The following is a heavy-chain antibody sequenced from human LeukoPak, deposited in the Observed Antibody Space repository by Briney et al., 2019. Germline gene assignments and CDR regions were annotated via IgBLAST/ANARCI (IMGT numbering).Heavy chain of an antibody. Sequence: GASVKVSCKASGGTFSSYAISWVRQAPGQGLEWMGWIRAYNGNTNYAQKLQGRVTMTTDTSTSTAYMELRSLRSDDTAVYYCARAEYYYGSGTYYFDYWGQGTLVTVSS. CDR3: ARAEYYYGSGTYYFDY. J-gene: IGHJ4*02. CDR1: GGTFSSYA. D-gene: IGHD3-10*01. CDR2: IRAYNGNT. V-gene: IGHV1-18*01.